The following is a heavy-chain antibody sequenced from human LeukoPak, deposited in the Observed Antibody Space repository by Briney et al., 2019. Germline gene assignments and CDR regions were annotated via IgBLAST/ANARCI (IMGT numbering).Heavy chain of an antibody. CDR3: ARDPAVVPTPSLIDY. V-gene: IGHV1-3*01. D-gene: IGHD3-10*01. Sequence: ASVKVSCKASGYTFISYAMHWVRQAPGQRLEWMGWINAGNGNTKYSQKFQGRVTITRDTSASTAYMELSSLRSEDTAVYYCARDPAVVPTPSLIDYWGQGTLVTVSS. CDR2: INAGNGNT. J-gene: IGHJ4*02. CDR1: GYTFISYA.